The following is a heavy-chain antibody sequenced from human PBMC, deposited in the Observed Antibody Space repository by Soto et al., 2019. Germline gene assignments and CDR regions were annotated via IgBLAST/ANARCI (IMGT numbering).Heavy chain of an antibody. D-gene: IGHD5-12*01. CDR3: IGTYSGSSMRFDY. J-gene: IGHJ4*02. V-gene: IGHV3-15*01. CDR1: GFTFSNAW. CDR2: VKSKTDGGTI. Sequence: EVQLVESGGGLVKPGGSLRLSCAASGFTFSNAWMTWVRQAPGKGLEWVGRVKSKTDGGTIENAAPVKDRFTISRDDSKNTLYLQMNSLKTEDTAVYYCIGTYSGSSMRFDYWGQGTLVTVSS.